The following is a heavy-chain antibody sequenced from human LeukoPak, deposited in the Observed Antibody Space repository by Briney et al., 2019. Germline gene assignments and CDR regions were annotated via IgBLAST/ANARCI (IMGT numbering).Heavy chain of an antibody. CDR1: GFTFSSYS. Sequence: PGGSLRLSCAASGFTFSSYSMTWVRQAPGKGLEWVSSISSSSTYIYYADSVKGRFTISRDNAKNSLYLQVNSLRAEDTAVYFCARSTLGARWAFDIWGQGTMVTVSS. J-gene: IGHJ3*02. D-gene: IGHD1-26*01. V-gene: IGHV3-21*01. CDR3: ARSTLGARWAFDI. CDR2: ISSSSTYI.